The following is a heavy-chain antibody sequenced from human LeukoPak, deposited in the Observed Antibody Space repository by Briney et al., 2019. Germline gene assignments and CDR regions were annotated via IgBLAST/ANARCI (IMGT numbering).Heavy chain of an antibody. J-gene: IGHJ4*02. CDR3: ARAYSGSYVDY. D-gene: IGHD1-26*01. CDR1: GGSFSGYY. V-gene: IGHV4-34*01. Sequence: PSETLSLTCAVYGGSFSGYYWSWIRQPPGKGLEWIGEINHSGSTNYNPSLKSRVTISVDTSKNQFSLKLSSVTAADTAVYYCARAYSGSYVDYWGQGTLVTVSS. CDR2: INHSGST.